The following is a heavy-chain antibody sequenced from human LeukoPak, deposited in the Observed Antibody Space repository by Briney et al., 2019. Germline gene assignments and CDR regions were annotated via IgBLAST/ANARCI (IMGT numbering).Heavy chain of an antibody. J-gene: IGHJ4*02. V-gene: IGHV3-11*03. CDR2: IRPTGSYT. Sequence: GESLRLSCEASGFMLNVYYMSWFRLAPGKGLEWIGYIRPTGSYTTYADSVRGRFTISRDNAKNLLFLQMNDLRTEDTAVYYCARKLGGAQCGGDCFFDHWGQGTRVGVSS. CDR3: ARKLGGAQCGGDCFFDH. CDR1: GFMLNVYY. D-gene: IGHD2-21*02.